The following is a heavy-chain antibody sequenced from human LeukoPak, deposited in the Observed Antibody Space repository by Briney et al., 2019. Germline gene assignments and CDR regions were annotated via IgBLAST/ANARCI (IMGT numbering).Heavy chain of an antibody. CDR2: INNDGSTT. CDR1: GFTFSGYW. D-gene: IGHD3-22*01. Sequence: GGSLRLSCAASGFTFSGYWMHWVRQAPGKGLVWVSRINNDGSTTNYADSVKGRFTISRDNAENTLYLQMNSLRAEDTAVYYCARGPETYYYDSSAYYWGQGTLVTASS. V-gene: IGHV3-74*01. J-gene: IGHJ4*02. CDR3: ARGPETYYYDSSAYY.